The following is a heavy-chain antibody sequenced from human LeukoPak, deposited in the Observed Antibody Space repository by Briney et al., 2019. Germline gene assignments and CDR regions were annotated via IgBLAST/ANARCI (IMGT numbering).Heavy chain of an antibody. CDR1: GFTFSSYA. CDR2: ISGSGGST. D-gene: IGHD3-22*01. Sequence: GGSLRLSCAASGFTFSSYAMSWVRQAPGKGLEWVSAISGSGGSTYYADSVKGRFTISRDNSKNTLYLQMNSLRAEDTAVYYCAKDQYVYDSSGYCYWGQGTLVTVSS. V-gene: IGHV3-23*01. CDR3: AKDQYVYDSSGYCY. J-gene: IGHJ4*02.